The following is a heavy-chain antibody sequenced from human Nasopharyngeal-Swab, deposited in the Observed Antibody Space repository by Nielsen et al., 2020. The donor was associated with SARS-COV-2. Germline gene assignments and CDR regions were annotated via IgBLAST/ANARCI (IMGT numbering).Heavy chain of an antibody. J-gene: IGHJ6*02. CDR1: GGTFSSYA. CDR2: IIPIFGTA. D-gene: IGHD2-2*01. V-gene: IGHV1-69*13. CDR3: ARDFYTRVPAAFAYYYYYGLDV. Sequence: SVKVSCKASGGTFSSYAISWVRQAPGQGLEWMGGIIPIFGTANYAQKFQGRVTITADESTSTAYMELSSLRSEDTAVYHCARDFYTRVPAAFAYYYYYGLDVWGQGTTVTVSS.